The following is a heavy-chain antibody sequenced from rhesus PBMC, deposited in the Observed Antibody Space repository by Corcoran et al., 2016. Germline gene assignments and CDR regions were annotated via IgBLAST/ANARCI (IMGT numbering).Heavy chain of an antibody. V-gene: IGHV4-65*02. Sequence: QVQLQESGPGLVKPSETLSLTGAVSGGSISSSNCCGWIRRPPGNGLEWIGYIRDSNCSTYYNPSLKSRVTISKATSKNQFSLKLSSVTAADTAVYYCAQGGLPGRYGLDSWGQGVVVTVSS. J-gene: IGHJ6*01. CDR2: IRDSNCST. CDR1: GGSISSSNC. D-gene: IGHD1-44*02. CDR3: AQGGLPGRYGLDS.